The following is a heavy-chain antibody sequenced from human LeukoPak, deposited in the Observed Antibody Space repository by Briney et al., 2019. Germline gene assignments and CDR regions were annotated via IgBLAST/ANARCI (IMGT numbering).Heavy chain of an antibody. V-gene: IGHV4-34*01. D-gene: IGHD4-17*01. CDR3: ARQTRLRIRPLDY. Sequence: PSETLSLTCAVYGGSFSDYYWSWIRQPPGKGLEWIGEINHSGSTNYNPSLKSRVTISVDTSKNQFSLKLSSVTAADTAVYYCARQTRLRIRPLDYWGQGTLVTVSS. CDR2: INHSGST. J-gene: IGHJ4*02. CDR1: GGSFSDYY.